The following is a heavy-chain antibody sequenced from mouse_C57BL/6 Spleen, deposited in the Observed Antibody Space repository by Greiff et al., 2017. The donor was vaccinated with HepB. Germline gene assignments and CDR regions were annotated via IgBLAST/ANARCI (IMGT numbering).Heavy chain of an antibody. Sequence: QVQLKQSGPGLVQPSPRLSITCTVSGFSLTSYGVHWVRQSPGKGLEWLGVIWSGGSTDYNAAFISRLSISKDNSKSQVFFKMNSLQADDTAIYYCARGDYDGYSWYFDVWGTGTTVTVSS. CDR2: IWSGGST. CDR3: ARGDYDGYSWYFDV. D-gene: IGHD2-3*01. J-gene: IGHJ1*03. CDR1: GFSLTSYG. V-gene: IGHV2-2*01.